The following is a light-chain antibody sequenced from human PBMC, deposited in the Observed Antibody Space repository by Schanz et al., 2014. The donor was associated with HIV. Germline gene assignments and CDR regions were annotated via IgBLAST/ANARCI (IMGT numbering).Light chain of an antibody. CDR3: SSYTSFGTLV. CDR1: SSDVGSYNL. CDR2: EVS. J-gene: IGLJ3*02. V-gene: IGLV2-14*02. Sequence: QSALTQPASVSGSPGQSITISCTGTSSDVGSYNLVSWYQQHPGKAPKLMIYEVSKRPSGVSNRFSGSKSGNTASLTVSGLQPEDEADYYCSSYTSFGTLVFGGGTQLTVL.